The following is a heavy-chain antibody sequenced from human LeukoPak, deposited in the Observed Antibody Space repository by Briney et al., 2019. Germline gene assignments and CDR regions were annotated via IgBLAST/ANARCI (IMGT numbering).Heavy chain of an antibody. D-gene: IGHD2-15*01. Sequence: PSETLSLTCTVPGGSISSYYWSWIRQPPGKGLEWIGYIYYSGSTNYNPSLKSRVTISVDTSKNQFSLKLSSVTAADTAVYYCAGVVVAAYHREYYFDYWGQGTLVTVSP. J-gene: IGHJ4*02. V-gene: IGHV4-59*01. CDR2: IYYSGST. CDR3: AGVVVAAYHREYYFDY. CDR1: GGSISSYY.